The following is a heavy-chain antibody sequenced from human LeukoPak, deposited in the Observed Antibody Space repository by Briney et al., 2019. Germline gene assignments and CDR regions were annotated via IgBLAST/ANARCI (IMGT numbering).Heavy chain of an antibody. D-gene: IGHD3-10*01. CDR2: IDHSGAT. CDR3: ARSPAPPRHLNRGTVRYFDY. CDR1: GVSISSYY. J-gene: IGHJ4*02. V-gene: IGHV4-34*01. Sequence: SETLSLTCTVSGVSISSYYWTWIRQAPGKGLEWIGEIDHSGATDYNPSLESRVTISVDKSKSQVSLRMTSMTAADTAVFFCARSPAPPRHLNRGTVRYFDYWGQGTLVTVSS.